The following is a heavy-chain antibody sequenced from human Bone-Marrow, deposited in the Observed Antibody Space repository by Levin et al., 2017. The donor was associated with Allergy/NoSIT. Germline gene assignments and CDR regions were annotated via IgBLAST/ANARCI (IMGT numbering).Heavy chain of an antibody. CDR1: GYTFNNYP. J-gene: IGHJ4*02. CDR2: INTGNGNI. Sequence: GESLKISCKASGYTFNNYPMHWVRQAPGQRLEWMGSINTGNGNIKYSQKFQGRVTFTRDTSASTAYMELSSLRSEDTAAYYCARATGGRVGARLPYYFDYWGQGTLVTVSS. CDR3: ARATGGRVGARLPYYFDY. D-gene: IGHD1-26*01. V-gene: IGHV1-3*04.